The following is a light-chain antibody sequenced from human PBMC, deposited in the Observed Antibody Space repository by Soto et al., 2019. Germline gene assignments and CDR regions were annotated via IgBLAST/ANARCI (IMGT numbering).Light chain of an antibody. J-gene: IGKJ4*01. V-gene: IGKV3-15*01. CDR3: QQYNNWPSAT. CDR1: QSISRN. Sequence: EIVMTQSPATLSVSPGERATLSCRASQSISRNLAWYQQKPGQAPRLLMFRTSSRANGLPARFSGSGSGTEFNLTISSLQSEDFGVYYCQQYNNWPSATFGGGTKVDIK. CDR2: RTS.